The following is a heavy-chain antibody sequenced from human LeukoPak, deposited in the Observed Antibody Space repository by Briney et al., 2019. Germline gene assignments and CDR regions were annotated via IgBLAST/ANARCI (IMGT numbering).Heavy chain of an antibody. V-gene: IGHV4-30-4*01. D-gene: IGHD2-15*01. CDR1: GGSINNGGYY. Sequence: SETLSLTCTDSGGSINNGGYYWSWIRQHPGKGLEWIGYIYYSGSSYYNPSLRSRVTISVDTSKNQFSLKLSSVTAADTAVYYCASSVRRCSGGSCYHYWGQGTLVTVSS. CDR2: IYYSGSS. J-gene: IGHJ4*02. CDR3: ASSVRRCSGGSCYHY.